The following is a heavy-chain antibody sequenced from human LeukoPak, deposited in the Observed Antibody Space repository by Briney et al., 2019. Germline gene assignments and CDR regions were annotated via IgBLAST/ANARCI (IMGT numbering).Heavy chain of an antibody. CDR2: ISGSGGST. Sequence: GGTLRLSCAASGFTFSSYGMSWVRQAPGKGLEWVSAISGSGGSTYYADSVKGRFTISRDNSKNTLYLQMNSLRAEDTAVYYCARDSFSVNYYYYMDVWGKGTTVTISS. D-gene: IGHD4-11*01. J-gene: IGHJ6*03. CDR1: GFTFSSYG. V-gene: IGHV3-23*01. CDR3: ARDSFSVNYYYYMDV.